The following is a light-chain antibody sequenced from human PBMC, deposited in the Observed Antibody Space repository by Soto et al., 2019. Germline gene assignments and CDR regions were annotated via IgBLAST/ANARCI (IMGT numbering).Light chain of an antibody. Sequence: EIVLTQSPGTLSLSPGERATLSCRASQSVSSSYLAWYQQKPGQAPRLLIYGASSRATGIPDRFSGSGSETEFTLTISRLEPEDFAVYYCQQYGSSPRYTFGQGTKLEIK. CDR3: QQYGSSPRYT. CDR1: QSVSSSY. J-gene: IGKJ2*01. V-gene: IGKV3-20*01. CDR2: GAS.